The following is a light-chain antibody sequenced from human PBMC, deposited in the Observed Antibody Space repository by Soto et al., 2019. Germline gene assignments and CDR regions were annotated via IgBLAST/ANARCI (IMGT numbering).Light chain of an antibody. J-gene: IGLJ2*01. V-gene: IGLV9-49*01. CDR2: VGTGGIVG. CDR3: GADHGSGSNFVGV. Sequence: QSVLTQPPSASASLGASVTLTCTLSSGYSNYKVDWYQQRPGKGPRFVMRVGTGGIVGSKGDGIPDRFSVLGSGLNRYLTIKNIQEEDESDYHCGADHGSGSNFVGVFDGGTKVTVL. CDR1: SGYSNYK.